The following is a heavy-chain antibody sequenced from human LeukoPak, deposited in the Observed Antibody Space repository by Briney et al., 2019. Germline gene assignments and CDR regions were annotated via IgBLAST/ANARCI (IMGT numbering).Heavy chain of an antibody. CDR2: INPNSGGT. D-gene: IGHD6-13*01. Sequence: ASVKVSCKASGSTFTGYDMHWVRQAPGQGLEWMGWINPNSGGTNYAQKFQGRVTMTRDTSISTAYMELSRLRSDDTAVYYCARDLGIAVTGTNHPAVRYFDLWGRGTLVTVSS. V-gene: IGHV1-2*02. CDR3: ARDLGIAVTGTNHPAVRYFDL. J-gene: IGHJ2*01. CDR1: GSTFTGYD.